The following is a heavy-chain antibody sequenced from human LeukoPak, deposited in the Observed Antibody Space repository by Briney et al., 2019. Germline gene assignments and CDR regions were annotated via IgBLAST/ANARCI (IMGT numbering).Heavy chain of an antibody. V-gene: IGHV1-18*01. CDR3: LRDADKSRGRDP. CDR1: GYTFTKYG. Sequence: GASVEVSCKASGYTFTKYGISWVRQAPGRGLEWMGWISVLDGDVDYAEDFQARVTLTADRSTNTAYMELRSLRPGDTAEYYCLRDADKSRGRDPWGQGTLVKVSS. D-gene: IGHD1-26*01. J-gene: IGHJ5*02. CDR2: ISVLDGDV.